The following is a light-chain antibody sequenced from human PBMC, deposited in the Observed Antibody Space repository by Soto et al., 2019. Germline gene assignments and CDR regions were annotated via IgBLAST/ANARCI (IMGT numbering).Light chain of an antibody. Sequence: QSVLTQPASVSGSPGQSITISCTGTSGDIGGYNYVSWYQQHPGRAPKLLIYEVTNRPSGVSDRFYASKSGNTASLTISRLQAEDEADYYCSSFTSSTTLVFGGGTKLTVL. J-gene: IGLJ3*02. CDR2: EVT. CDR3: SSFTSSTTLV. V-gene: IGLV2-14*01. CDR1: SGDIGGYNY.